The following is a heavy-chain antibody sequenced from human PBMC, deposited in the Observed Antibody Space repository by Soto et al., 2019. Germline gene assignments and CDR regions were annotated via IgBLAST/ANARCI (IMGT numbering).Heavy chain of an antibody. CDR1: GGTFSAYS. CDR3: ATGGQHRKVSSYCRMDV. V-gene: IGHV1-69*01. J-gene: IGHJ6*01. CDR2: SIPTFGTA. D-gene: IGHD6-13*01. Sequence: QVQLVQSGAEVKKPGSSVKVSCKASGGTFSAYSISWVRQAPGQGLEWMGGSIPTFGTANYAQKFQGRVTITADESTITTYMELRSLRSEDTAVYYCATGGQHRKVSSYCRMDVWCQGTTVTVSS.